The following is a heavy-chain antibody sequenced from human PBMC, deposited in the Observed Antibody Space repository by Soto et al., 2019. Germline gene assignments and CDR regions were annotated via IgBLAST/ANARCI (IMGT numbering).Heavy chain of an antibody. CDR2: IYPGDSDT. CDR1: GYSFTSYW. V-gene: IGHV5-51*01. Sequence: GESLKISCKGSGYSFTSYWIGWVRQMPAKGLEWMGIIYPGDSDTRYSPSFQGQVTISADKSISTAYLQWSSLKASDTAMYYCARQRGYSGYDTGYGMDVWGQGTTVTVSS. D-gene: IGHD5-12*01. CDR3: ARQRGYSGYDTGYGMDV. J-gene: IGHJ6*02.